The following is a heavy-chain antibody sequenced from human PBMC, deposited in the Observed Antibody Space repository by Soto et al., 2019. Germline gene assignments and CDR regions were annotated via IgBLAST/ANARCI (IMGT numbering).Heavy chain of an antibody. CDR2: IYYSGST. J-gene: IGHJ5*02. D-gene: IGHD3-9*01. V-gene: IGHV4-61*01. CDR1: GGSVSSGSYY. Sequence: QVQLQESGPGLVKPSETLSLTCTVSGGSVSSGSYYWSWIRQPPGEGLEWIGYIYYSGSTNYNPSLKSRVTISVDTSKNQFSLKLSSVTAADTAVYYCARGPYYDILKPFDPWGQGTLVTVSS. CDR3: ARGPYYDILKPFDP.